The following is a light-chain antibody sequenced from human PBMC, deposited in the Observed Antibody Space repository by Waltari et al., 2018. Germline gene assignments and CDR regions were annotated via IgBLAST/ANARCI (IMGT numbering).Light chain of an antibody. CDR3: QQYDDWPPRFT. V-gene: IGKV3-15*01. CDR2: GAP. CDR1: QTVRRN. J-gene: IGKJ3*01. Sequence: RVMTQSPATLSVSPAQSAIVSCRASQTVRRNLAWYQQKPGQAPRLLIYGAPTRVNGTPARFSGRGSGTEFTLTISSLQSEDLAVYYCQQYDDWPPRFTFGPGTKVDFK.